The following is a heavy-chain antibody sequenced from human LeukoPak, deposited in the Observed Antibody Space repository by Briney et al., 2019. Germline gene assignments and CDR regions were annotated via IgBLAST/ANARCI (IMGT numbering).Heavy chain of an antibody. V-gene: IGHV3-23*01. Sequence: GGSLRLSCAASGFTFSSYAMSWVRQTPGKGLEWASAISGSGGSTCYADSVKGRFTISRDNSKNTLYLQMNSLRAEDTAVYYCAKSPSKGAGYWGQGTLVTVSS. CDR1: GFTFSSYA. J-gene: IGHJ4*02. D-gene: IGHD2-2*01. CDR2: ISGSGGST. CDR3: AKSPSKGAGY.